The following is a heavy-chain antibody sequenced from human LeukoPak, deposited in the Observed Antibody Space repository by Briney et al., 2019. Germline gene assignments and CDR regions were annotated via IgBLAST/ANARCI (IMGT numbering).Heavy chain of an antibody. CDR1: GFTFSSYG. Sequence: GGSLRLSCAASGFTFSSYGMHWVRQAPGKGLEWVAVISYDGSNTYYADSVKGRFTISRDNSKNTLYLQMNSLRAEDTAVYYCAKDPGGYYGSGSTRDDAFYIWGQGTMVIVSS. CDR2: ISYDGSNT. CDR3: AKDPGGYYGSGSTRDDAFYI. J-gene: IGHJ3*02. V-gene: IGHV3-30*18. D-gene: IGHD3-10*01.